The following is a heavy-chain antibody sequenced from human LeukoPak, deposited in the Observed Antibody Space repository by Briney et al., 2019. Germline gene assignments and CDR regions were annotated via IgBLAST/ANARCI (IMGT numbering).Heavy chain of an antibody. CDR3: VRDPLHGRYSLAFDI. CDR2: INPNSGGT. V-gene: IGHV1-2*02. Sequence: GASVKVSCKASGYTFTCYYMHWVRQAPGQGLEWMGWINPNSGGTNYAQKFQGRVTMTRDTSISTAYMELSRLRSDDTAVYYCVRDPLHGRYSLAFDIWGQGTLVTVSS. CDR1: GYTFTCYY. D-gene: IGHD1-26*01. J-gene: IGHJ3*02.